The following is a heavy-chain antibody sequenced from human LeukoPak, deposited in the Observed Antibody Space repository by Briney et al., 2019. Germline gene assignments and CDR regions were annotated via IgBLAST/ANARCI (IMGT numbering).Heavy chain of an antibody. CDR3: ARVAGYSGYEPGYFED. CDR2: ISMTSSYI. V-gene: IGHV3-21*01. CDR1: GFTFHSHS. D-gene: IGHD5-12*01. J-gene: IGHJ4*02. Sequence: GGSLRLSCAASGFTFHSHSMNWVRQAPGKGLEWVSSISMTSSYIYYADSVKGRFTISRDNAKNSLYLHMNSVRAEDTAVYYCARVAGYSGYEPGYFEDWGQGTLVTVSS.